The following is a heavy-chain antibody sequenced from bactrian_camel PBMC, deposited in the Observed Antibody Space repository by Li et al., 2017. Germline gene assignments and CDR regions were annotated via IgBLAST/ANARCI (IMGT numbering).Heavy chain of an antibody. CDR3: VKDVGVSGFNFGY. D-gene: IGHD1*01. J-gene: IGHJ6*01. V-gene: IGHV3S40*01. Sequence: PLVESGGGLVQPGGSLRISCVASGFTILSYDFSWVRQAPGKGLEWVSNINSGGGTTYYADSVKGRFTISRDNAKNMLYLQMGSLKPEDTAVYYCVKDVGVSGFNFGYWGQGTQVTVS. CDR2: INSGGGTT. CDR1: GFTILSYD.